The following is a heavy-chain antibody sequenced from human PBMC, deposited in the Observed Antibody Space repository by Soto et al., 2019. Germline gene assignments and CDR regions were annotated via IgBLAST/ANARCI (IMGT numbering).Heavy chain of an antibody. J-gene: IGHJ4*02. V-gene: IGHV3-74*01. Sequence: GSLRLSCAASGFTFSSYWMHWVRQAPGKGLVWVPRINSDGSSTSYADSVKGRFTISRDNAKNTLYLQMNSLRAEDTAVYYCARAPGAAGPLNFDYWGQGTLVTVSS. CDR1: GFTFSSYW. CDR2: INSDGSST. CDR3: ARAPGAAGPLNFDY. D-gene: IGHD6-13*01.